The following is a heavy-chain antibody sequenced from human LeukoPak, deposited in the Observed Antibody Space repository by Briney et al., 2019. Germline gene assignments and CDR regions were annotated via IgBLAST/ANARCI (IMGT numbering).Heavy chain of an antibody. J-gene: IGHJ6*02. V-gene: IGHV1-2*06. CDR2: INPNSGGT. D-gene: IGHD3-16*01. CDR1: GYTFTGYY. CDR3: ARLIMITFGGIYGMDV. Sequence: ASVKVSCKASGYTFTGYYMHGVRQAPGQGLEWMGRINPNSGGTNYAQKFQGRVTMTRDTSISTAYMELSRLRSDDTAVYYCARLIMITFGGIYGMDVWGQGTTVTVSS.